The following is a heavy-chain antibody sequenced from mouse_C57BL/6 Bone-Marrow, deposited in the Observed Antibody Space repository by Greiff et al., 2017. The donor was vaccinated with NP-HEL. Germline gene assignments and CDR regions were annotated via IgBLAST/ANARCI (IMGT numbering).Heavy chain of an antibody. CDR3: ARDYGYERTWFAY. J-gene: IGHJ3*01. D-gene: IGHD2-2*01. V-gene: IGHV5-4*01. Sequence: EVQLVESGGGLVKPGGSLKLSCAASGFTFSSYAMSWVRQTPEKRLEWVATISDGGSYTYYPDNVKGRFTISRDNAKNNLYLQMSHLKSEDTAMYYCARDYGYERTWFAYWGQGTLVTVSA. CDR2: ISDGGSYT. CDR1: GFTFSSYA.